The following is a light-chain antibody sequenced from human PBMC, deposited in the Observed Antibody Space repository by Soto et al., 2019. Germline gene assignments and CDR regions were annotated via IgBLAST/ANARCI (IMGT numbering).Light chain of an antibody. CDR3: QQYGSSPLFT. V-gene: IGKV3-20*01. Sequence: ESVLTQSPGTLSLSPGERATLSCRASQSVTSSYLAWYQQKPGQAPRLLIYATSSRATGIPDRFSGSESGTDFTLTISRLEPEDFAVYYCQQYGSSPLFTFGPGTKVDIK. CDR1: QSVTSSY. CDR2: ATS. J-gene: IGKJ3*01.